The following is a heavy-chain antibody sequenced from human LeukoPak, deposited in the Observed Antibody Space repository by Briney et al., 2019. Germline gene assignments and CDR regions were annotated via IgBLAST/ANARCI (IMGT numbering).Heavy chain of an antibody. CDR1: GGTISLYA. V-gene: IGHV1-18*01. D-gene: IGHD3-16*02. J-gene: IGHJ3*01. CDR2: MSVYSDDT. CDR3: AKDESYAFAV. Sequence: AASVKVSCKASGGTISLYAVNWVRQAPGQGLEWLGWMSVYSDDTKYIQKVQGRVTMTTDPSTSTAYMELRSLRSDDTAVYYCAKDESYAFAVWGQGTMVTVSS.